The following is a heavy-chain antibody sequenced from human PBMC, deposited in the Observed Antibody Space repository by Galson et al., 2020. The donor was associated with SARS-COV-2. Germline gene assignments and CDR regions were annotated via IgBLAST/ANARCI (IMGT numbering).Heavy chain of an antibody. D-gene: IGHD3-10*02. Sequence: GGSLRLSCAASGFSFSNYWMNWFRQGPGKGLEWVANIKQDGSEKYYEDSVRGRFTISRDNAKNSLYLQMNSLRAEDTAVYYCTRRRLFGDRRYGFDIWGKGTVVTVSS. J-gene: IGHJ3*02. CDR1: GFSFSNYW. CDR2: IKQDGSEK. CDR3: TRRRLFGDRRYGFDI. V-gene: IGHV3-7*01.